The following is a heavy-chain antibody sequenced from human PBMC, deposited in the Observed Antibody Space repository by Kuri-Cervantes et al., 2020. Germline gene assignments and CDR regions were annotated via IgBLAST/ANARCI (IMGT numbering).Heavy chain of an antibody. CDR1: GGSISSYY. V-gene: IGHV4-59*01. CDR3: ASFGAAAGFDY. CDR2: VYNSGST. J-gene: IGHJ4*02. D-gene: IGHD6-13*01. Sequence: SETLSLTCTVSGGSISSYYWNWIRQPPGRGLEWIGYVYNSGSTKYNPSLRSRATMSVDTSNNQFSLRLTSVTAADTAVYYCASFGAAAGFDYWGQGTLVTVSS.